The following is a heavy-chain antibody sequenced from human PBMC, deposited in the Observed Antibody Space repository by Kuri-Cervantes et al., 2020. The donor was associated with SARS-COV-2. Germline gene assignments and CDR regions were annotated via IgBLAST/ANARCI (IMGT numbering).Heavy chain of an antibody. V-gene: IGHV3-74*01. Sequence: GESLKISCAASGFTFSGHWIHWVRRAPGKGLVWVSRINPDGSYTNNADSVKGRFTLSRDNAKNMLFLQVNSLRAEDTAVYYCVRDGDHWNFDYWGQGTLITVSS. CDR1: GFTFSGHW. CDR3: VRDGDHWNFDY. J-gene: IGHJ4*02. CDR2: INPDGSYT. D-gene: IGHD2-21*01.